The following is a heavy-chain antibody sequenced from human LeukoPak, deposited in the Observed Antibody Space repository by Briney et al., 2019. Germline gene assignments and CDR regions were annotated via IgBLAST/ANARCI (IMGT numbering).Heavy chain of an antibody. J-gene: IGHJ4*02. Sequence: GGSLRLSCAASGFTVSSNYMSWVRQAPGKGLEWVSVIYSGGSTYYADSVKGRFTISRDNSKNTLYLQMNSLRAEDTAVYYCAKDPFSSSWYSSRFDYWGQGTLVTVSS. CDR2: IYSGGST. CDR3: AKDPFSSSWYSSRFDY. V-gene: IGHV3-66*01. D-gene: IGHD6-13*01. CDR1: GFTVSSNY.